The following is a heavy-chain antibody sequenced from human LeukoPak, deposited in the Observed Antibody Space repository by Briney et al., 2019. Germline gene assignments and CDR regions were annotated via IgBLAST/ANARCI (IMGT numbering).Heavy chain of an antibody. D-gene: IGHD3-3*01. Sequence: GGSLRLSCAASGFTFSSYWMHWVRQAPGKGLVWVSRINSDGSSTSYADSVKGRFTISRDNAKNTLYPQMNSLRAEDTAVYYCARGRRSGYQLDYWGQGTLVTVSS. CDR3: ARGRRSGYQLDY. CDR2: INSDGSST. V-gene: IGHV3-74*01. CDR1: GFTFSSYW. J-gene: IGHJ4*02.